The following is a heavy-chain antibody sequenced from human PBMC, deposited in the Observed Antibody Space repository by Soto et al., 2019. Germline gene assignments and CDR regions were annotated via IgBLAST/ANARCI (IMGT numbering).Heavy chain of an antibody. Sequence: SETLSLTCSVSGASVSSGDYFWAWIRQPPGKGLEWIGYISYNGNTNYNPSVKGRVTISLDRSKNQFPLQLTSVTAADTAIYYCARDRPRTIYNSDWYYYGMDVWGQGTTVTVSS. CDR2: ISYNGNT. V-gene: IGHV4-61*08. J-gene: IGHJ6*02. CDR3: ARDRPRTIYNSDWYYYGMDV. CDR1: GASVSSGDYF. D-gene: IGHD2-21*02.